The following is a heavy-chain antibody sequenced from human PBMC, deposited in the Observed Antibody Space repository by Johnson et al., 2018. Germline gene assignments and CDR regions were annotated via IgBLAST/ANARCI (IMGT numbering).Heavy chain of an antibody. CDR1: GFSFSSYG. J-gene: IGHJ4*02. D-gene: IGHD1-26*01. CDR2: IWYDGSNK. CDR3: ARDGQFSGSYLPIYYFDF. Sequence: QVQLVESGGGVVQXGRSXRLXCAASGFSFSSYGMHWVRQAPGKGLEWVAAIWYDGSNKYYADSVKGRFTSSRDNSKNTLYLQMNSLRAEDTAVFYCARDGQFSGSYLPIYYFDFWGQGTLVTVSS. V-gene: IGHV3-33*01.